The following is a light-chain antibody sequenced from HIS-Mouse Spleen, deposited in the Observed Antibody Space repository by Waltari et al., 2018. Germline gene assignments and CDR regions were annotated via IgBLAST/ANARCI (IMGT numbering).Light chain of an antibody. CDR3: QVWDSSSDHVV. V-gene: IGLV3-21*03. CDR1: NIGSKS. J-gene: IGLJ2*01. CDR2: DDS. Sequence: SYVLTQPPSVSVAPGKTARITCGGNNIGSKSGHWYQQKPGQAPGLGDYDDSDRPSGIPDRFSGSNSGNTATLTISRVEAGDEADYCCQVWDSSSDHVVFGGGTKLTVL.